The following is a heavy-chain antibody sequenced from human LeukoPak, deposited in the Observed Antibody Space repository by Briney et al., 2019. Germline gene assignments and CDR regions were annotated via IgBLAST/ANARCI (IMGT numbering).Heavy chain of an antibody. V-gene: IGHV1-69*04. CDR3: ARSYNGFSGYSSGWYLDY. Sequence: ASVKVSCKASGGTFSSYAISWVRQAPGQGLEWMGRIIPILGIANYAQKFQGRVTITADKSTSTAYMELSSLRSEDTAVYYCARSYNGFSGYSSGWYLDYWGQGTLVTVSS. CDR2: IIPILGIA. J-gene: IGHJ4*02. CDR1: GGTFSSYA. D-gene: IGHD6-19*01.